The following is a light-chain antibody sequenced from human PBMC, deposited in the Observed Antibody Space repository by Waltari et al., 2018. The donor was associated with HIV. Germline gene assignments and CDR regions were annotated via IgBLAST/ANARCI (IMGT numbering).Light chain of an antibody. CDR2: GAS. J-gene: IGKJ2*02. Sequence: EIVLTQSPGTLSLSPGERATLSCRASQSVSSSYSAWYQQKPGQAPRLLIYGASSRATGIPDRFSGSGSGTDFTLTISRLEPEDFAVYYCHQYGSSPRTFGQGTKLEIK. CDR1: QSVSSSY. CDR3: HQYGSSPRT. V-gene: IGKV3-20*01.